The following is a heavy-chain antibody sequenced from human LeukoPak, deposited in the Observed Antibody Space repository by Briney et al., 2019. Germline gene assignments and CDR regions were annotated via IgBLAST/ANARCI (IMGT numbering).Heavy chain of an antibody. V-gene: IGHV4-59*13. CDR3: ARHLKGLLGAFDI. CDR2: IYYSGRT. J-gene: IGHJ3*02. Sequence: SETLSLTCKVSGGSISSDYWSWIRQPPGKGLQWIGYIYYSGRTNYNPSLKSRVTISLDTSKNHFSLELASVTAADTAVYYCARHLKGLLGAFDIWGQGTVVTVSS. CDR1: GGSISSDY. D-gene: IGHD3-3*02.